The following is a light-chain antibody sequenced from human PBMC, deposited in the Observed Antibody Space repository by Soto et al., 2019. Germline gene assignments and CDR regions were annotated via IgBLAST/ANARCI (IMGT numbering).Light chain of an antibody. CDR3: HQRNK. CDR2: GAS. Sequence: EIVLTQSPDTLSLSPGERATLSCGASQSVGSNSLAWYQQNPGLAPRLLIYGASSRATGVPDRFSGSGSGTDFTLTITRLEPEDFGVYFCHQRNKFGQGTRLEIK. V-gene: IGKV3D-20*02. CDR1: QSVGSNS. J-gene: IGKJ5*01.